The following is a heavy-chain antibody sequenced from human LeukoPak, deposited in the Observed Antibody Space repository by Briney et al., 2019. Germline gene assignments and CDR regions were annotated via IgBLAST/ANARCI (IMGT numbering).Heavy chain of an antibody. CDR1: GSFTSYG. CDR3: ASVNNYYGSGNFYG. V-gene: IGHV1-18*01. Sequence: ASVKVSCKASGSFTSYGITWVRQAPGQGLEWMGWINTDNGNADYAQKFQGRVTLTTDTSPRIGYMELRSLRYDDTAVYYCASVNNYYGSGNFYGWGQGTLVTVNS. CDR2: INTDNGNA. J-gene: IGHJ4*02. D-gene: IGHD3-10*01.